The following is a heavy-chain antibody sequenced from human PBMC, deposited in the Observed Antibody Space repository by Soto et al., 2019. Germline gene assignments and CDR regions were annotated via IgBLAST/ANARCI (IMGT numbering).Heavy chain of an antibody. J-gene: IGHJ6*02. Sequence: SQTLSLTCAISGDSVSSNSAAWNWIRQSPSRGLEWLGRTYYRSKWYNDYAVSVKSRITINPDTSKNQFSLQLNSVTPEDTAVYYCARPRGSWGAGYYYGMDVWGQGTTVTVSS. V-gene: IGHV6-1*01. CDR3: ARPRGSWGAGYYYGMDV. CDR2: TYYRSKWYN. CDR1: GDSVSSNSAA. D-gene: IGHD1-26*01.